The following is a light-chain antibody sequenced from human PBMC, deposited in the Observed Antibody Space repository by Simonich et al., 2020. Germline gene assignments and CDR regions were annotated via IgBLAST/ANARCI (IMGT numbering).Light chain of an antibody. V-gene: IGKV4-1*01. CDR3: QQYYSTPYT. CDR1: QSVLYSSNNKNY. J-gene: IGKJ2*01. Sequence: DIVMTQSPDSLAVSLGERATINCKSSQSVLYSSNNKNYLAWYQQKPGQPPKLLLYWASPLESGVPDRFSGSGSGTDFTLTISSLQAEDVAVYYCQQYYSTPYTFGQGTKLEIK. CDR2: WAS.